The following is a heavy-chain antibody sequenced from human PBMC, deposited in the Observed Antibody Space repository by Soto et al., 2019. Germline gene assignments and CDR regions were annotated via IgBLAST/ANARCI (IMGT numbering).Heavy chain of an antibody. CDR1: GFTFSSYW. CDR3: ARDLGYYDILTGYYSKYYLDS. CDR2: INSGGSST. V-gene: IGHV3-74*01. J-gene: IGHJ4*02. Sequence: GSLRLSCAVSGFTFSSYWMHWVRQAPGKGLVWVSRINSGGSSTNYADSVKGRFTISRDNAKNTLYLQMNSLRAEDAAVYYCARDLGYYDILTGYYSKYYLDSWGQGTLVTVSS. D-gene: IGHD3-9*01.